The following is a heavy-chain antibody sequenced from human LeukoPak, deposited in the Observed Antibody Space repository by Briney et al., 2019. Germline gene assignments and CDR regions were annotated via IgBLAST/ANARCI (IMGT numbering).Heavy chain of an antibody. J-gene: IGHJ4*02. CDR3: ARSSVSGTYSGGY. CDR1: GGSISSSSYY. V-gene: IGHV4-39*07. CDR2: IYYSGST. D-gene: IGHD3-10*01. Sequence: PSETLSLTCTVSGGSISSSSYYWGWVRQPPGEGLEWNGSIYYSGSTSYNPSLKSRVTISADTSKNQFSLKLTSVTAADTAVYYCARSSVSGTYSGGYWGQGTLVTVSS.